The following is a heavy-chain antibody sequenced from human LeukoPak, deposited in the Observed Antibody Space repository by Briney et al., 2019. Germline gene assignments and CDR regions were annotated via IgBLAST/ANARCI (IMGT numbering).Heavy chain of an antibody. Sequence: GGSLRLSCAASGFTFSDYYMSWIRQAPGKGLEWVSYISSSSSTIYYADSVKGRFTISRDNAKNSLYLQMNSLRDEDTAVYYCARDAGYYGSGSPNWFDPWGQGTLVTVSS. D-gene: IGHD3-10*01. CDR1: GFTFSDYY. J-gene: IGHJ5*02. CDR3: ARDAGYYGSGSPNWFDP. CDR2: ISSSSSTI. V-gene: IGHV3-11*04.